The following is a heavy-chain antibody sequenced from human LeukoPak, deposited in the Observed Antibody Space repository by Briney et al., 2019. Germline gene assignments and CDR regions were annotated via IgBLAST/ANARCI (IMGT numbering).Heavy chain of an antibody. CDR3: ARAVCPTIKFCDSSYFMDV. CDR2: INWNGAST. D-gene: IGHD6-6*01. Sequence: GGSLRLSCAASGFSFDDLGTTWVRQVPGKGLEWVAGINWNGASTGYADSVRGRFTISRDNAKNSLYLQMDSLRAEDTALYYCARAVCPTIKFCDSSYFMDVWGKGTTVNVS. V-gene: IGHV3-20*04. J-gene: IGHJ6*03. CDR1: GFSFDDLG.